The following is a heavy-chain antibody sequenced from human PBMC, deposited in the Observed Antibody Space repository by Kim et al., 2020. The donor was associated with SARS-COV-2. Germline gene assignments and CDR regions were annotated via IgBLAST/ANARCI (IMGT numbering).Heavy chain of an antibody. CDR1: GGSISSSSYY. CDR2: IYYSGST. CDR3: ARPRYSSGWADY. Sequence: SETLSLTCTVSGGSISSSSYYWGWIRQPPGKGLEWIGSIYYSGSTYYNPSLKSRVTISVDTSKNQFSLKLSSVTAADTAVYYCARPRYSSGWADYWGQGTLVTVSS. V-gene: IGHV4-39*01. D-gene: IGHD6-19*01. J-gene: IGHJ4*02.